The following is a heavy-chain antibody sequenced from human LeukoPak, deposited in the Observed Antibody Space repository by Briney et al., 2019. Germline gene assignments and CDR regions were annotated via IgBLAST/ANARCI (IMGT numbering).Heavy chain of an antibody. Sequence: GGSLRLSCSASGFTFSSYAMHWVRQAPGKGLEYVSAISSNGGSTYYAGSVKGRFTISRDNSKNTLYLQMSSLRAEDTAVYYCVKDWSTDRSYWPYYLDYWGQGALVTVSS. CDR1: GFTFSSYA. CDR3: VKDWSTDRSYWPYYLDY. CDR2: ISSNGGST. V-gene: IGHV3-64D*06. J-gene: IGHJ4*02. D-gene: IGHD1-26*01.